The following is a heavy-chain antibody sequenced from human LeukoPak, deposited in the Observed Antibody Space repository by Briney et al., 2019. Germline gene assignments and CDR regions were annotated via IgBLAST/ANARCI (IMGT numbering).Heavy chain of an antibody. CDR3: ARDSTVADDAFDI. J-gene: IGHJ3*02. D-gene: IGHD4-17*01. CDR1: GGSISSYY. CDR2: IYYSGST. V-gene: IGHV4-59*01. Sequence: SETLSLTCTVSGGSISSYYWSWIRQPPGKGLEWIGYIYYSGSTNYNPSLKSRVTISVDTSKNQFSLKLSSVTAADTAVCYCARDSTVADDAFDIWGQGTMVTVSS.